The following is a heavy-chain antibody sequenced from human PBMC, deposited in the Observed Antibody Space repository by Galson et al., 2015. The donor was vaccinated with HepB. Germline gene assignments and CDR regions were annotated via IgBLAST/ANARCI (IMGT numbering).Heavy chain of an antibody. V-gene: IGHV3-30*03. CDR1: GFIFDNYA. Sequence: SLRLSCAASGFIFDNYAMHWIRQAPGKGLEWMTFISSDETDKYYAASVKGRFTVSRDNSKNTLYLQLNNLRPEDTAMYYCARDLHRIDTNLITALLFDRWGRGTLVSVSS. CDR2: ISSDETDK. CDR3: ARDLHRIDTNLITALLFDR. D-gene: IGHD2-15*01. J-gene: IGHJ2*01.